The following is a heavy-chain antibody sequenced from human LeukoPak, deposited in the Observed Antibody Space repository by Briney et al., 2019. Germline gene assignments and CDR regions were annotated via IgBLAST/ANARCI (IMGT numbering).Heavy chain of an antibody. V-gene: IGHV4-59*01. CDR2: IYYSGST. CDR1: GGSIRSYY. Sequence: SETLSLTCTVSGGSIRSYYWSWIRQPPGKGLEWIGYIYYSGSTNYNPSLESRVTISVDTSKNQFSLKPNSVTAAGTAVYYCARAGVVTNPNSYWYFDLWGRGTLVTVSS. D-gene: IGHD3-3*01. CDR3: ARAGVVTNPNSYWYFDL. J-gene: IGHJ2*01.